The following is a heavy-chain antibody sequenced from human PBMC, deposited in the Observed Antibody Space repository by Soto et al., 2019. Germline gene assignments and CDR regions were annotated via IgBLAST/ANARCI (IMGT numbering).Heavy chain of an antibody. CDR1: GGSFSGYY. CDR3: ASGRYLVDY. Sequence: QVQLQQWGAGLLKPSETLSITCAVYGGSFSGYYWSWIRQPPGKGLEWIGEINHSGSTNYNPSLKSRVTISVDTSKNQFSMKLSSVTAADTAVYYCASGRYLVDYWGQGTLVTVSS. CDR2: INHSGST. D-gene: IGHD3-9*01. V-gene: IGHV4-34*01. J-gene: IGHJ4*02.